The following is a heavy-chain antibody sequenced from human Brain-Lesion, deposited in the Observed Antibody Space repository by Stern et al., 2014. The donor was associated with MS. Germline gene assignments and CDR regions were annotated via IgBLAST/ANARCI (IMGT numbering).Heavy chain of an antibody. V-gene: IGHV5-51*01. Sequence: EVQLVESGAEVKTPGESLKIACKGSGYRFSSYWIAWARQMSGKGLEWMGMIFPSDSETRYSPSFEGQVTISVDKSTSTAYLHWSSLKASDTARYYCGREVALTAGLLGFWGQGTQVIVS. J-gene: IGHJ4*02. D-gene: IGHD3-22*01. CDR1: GYRFSSYW. CDR3: GREVALTAGLLGF. CDR2: IFPSDSET.